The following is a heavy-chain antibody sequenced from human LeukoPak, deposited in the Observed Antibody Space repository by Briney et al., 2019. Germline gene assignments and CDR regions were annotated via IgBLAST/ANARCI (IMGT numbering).Heavy chain of an antibody. Sequence: PSETLSLTCSVSGGSISSGDYFWSWIRQPPGKGLEWIGYIYYSGSTYYNPSLKSRVTMSVDTSKNQFSLKLSSVTAADTAVYYCAREGDSSGYDFDYWGQGTLVTVSS. J-gene: IGHJ4*02. CDR1: GGSISSGDYF. V-gene: IGHV4-30-4*01. CDR2: IYYSGST. CDR3: AREGDSSGYDFDY. D-gene: IGHD3-22*01.